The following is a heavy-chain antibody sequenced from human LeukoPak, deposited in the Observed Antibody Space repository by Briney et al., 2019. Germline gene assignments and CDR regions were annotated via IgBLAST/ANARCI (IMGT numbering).Heavy chain of an antibody. CDR2: ISGGGETT. D-gene: IGHD4-17*01. Sequence: PGGSLRLSCAASGFIFSDYYMDWVRQAPGKGLEWVSSISGGGETTYYADSAKGRFTISRDNSQNTLYLQMNSLRAEDTAVYYCARDYADYVGYFFFDYWGQGTLVTVSS. V-gene: IGHV3-11*01. J-gene: IGHJ4*02. CDR1: GFIFSDYY. CDR3: ARDYADYVGYFFFDY.